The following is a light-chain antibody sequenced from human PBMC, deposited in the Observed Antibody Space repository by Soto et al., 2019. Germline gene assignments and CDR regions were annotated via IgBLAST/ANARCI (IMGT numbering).Light chain of an antibody. CDR1: QSISSSF. V-gene: IGKV3-20*01. CDR2: ATS. Sequence: ALTQSPGTLSLSPGERAVLSCRASQSISSSFLAWYQQRPGQAPRLILYATSSRATGIPDRFSGSGSGTDFTFTISSLEPEDSAVYFCQQYASSPTFGQGTRLEIK. CDR3: QQYASSPT. J-gene: IGKJ5*01.